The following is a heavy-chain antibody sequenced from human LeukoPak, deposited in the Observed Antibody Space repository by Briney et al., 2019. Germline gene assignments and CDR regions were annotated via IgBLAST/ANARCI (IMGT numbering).Heavy chain of an antibody. D-gene: IGHD1-26*01. J-gene: IGHJ6*03. CDR2: IYYSGST. Sequence: SETLSLTCTVSGGSISSSSYYWGWIRQPPGKGLEWIGGIYYSGSTYYNPSLKSRVTMSVDTSKNQFSLKLSSVTAADTAVYYCARYRGFARTGYYYMDVWGKGTTVTVSS. CDR1: GGSISSSSYY. V-gene: IGHV4-39*07. CDR3: ARYRGFARTGYYYMDV.